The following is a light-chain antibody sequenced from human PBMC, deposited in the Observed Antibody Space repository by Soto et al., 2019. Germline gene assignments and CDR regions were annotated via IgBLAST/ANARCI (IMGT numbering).Light chain of an antibody. V-gene: IGLV1-44*01. CDR2: SNN. Sequence: QSLLTQPPSASGTPGQRVTISCSGSSSNIGSNTVNWYQQLPKTAPKLLIYSNNQRPSGVPDRFSGSKSGTSASLAISGLQSEDEADFYCAAWDDSLNGLVFGGGTKVTVL. CDR3: AAWDDSLNGLV. J-gene: IGLJ2*01. CDR1: SSNIGSNT.